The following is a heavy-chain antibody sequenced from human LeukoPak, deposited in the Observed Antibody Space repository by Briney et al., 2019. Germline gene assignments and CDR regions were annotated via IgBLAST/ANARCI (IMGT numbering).Heavy chain of an antibody. V-gene: IGHV3-7*01. J-gene: IGHJ4*02. CDR3: ARDRWGYSYGGD. CDR2: IKQDGSEK. Sequence: GGSLILSCAASGFTFSSYVMNWVRQAPGKGLEWVANIKQDGSEKYYVDSVKGRFTIPRDNAKNSLYLQMNSLRAEDTAVYYCARDRWGYSYGGDWGQGTLVTVSS. D-gene: IGHD5-18*01. CDR1: GFTFSSYV.